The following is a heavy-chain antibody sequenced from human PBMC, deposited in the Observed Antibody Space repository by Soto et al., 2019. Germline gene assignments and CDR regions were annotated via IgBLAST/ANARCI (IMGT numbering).Heavy chain of an antibody. V-gene: IGHV3-33*01. D-gene: IGHD3-22*01. CDR3: ARGNYEITGSLDY. Sequence: QVQLVESGGGVVQPGRSLRLSCAASGFTFSIFGMHWVRQAPGKGLEWVAVIWYDGSNKYYADSVKGRFTISRDNSKNTLYLQMDSPRAEDTAVYYCARGNYEITGSLDYWGQGTLVTVSS. CDR2: IWYDGSNK. J-gene: IGHJ4*02. CDR1: GFTFSIFG.